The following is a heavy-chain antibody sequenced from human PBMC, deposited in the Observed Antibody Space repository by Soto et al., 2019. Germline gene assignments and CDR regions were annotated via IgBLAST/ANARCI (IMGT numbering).Heavy chain of an antibody. CDR2: IYYSGST. V-gene: IGHV4-61*03. Sequence: PSETLSLTCTVSGGSVSSGSYYWSWIRQPPGKGLECIGYIYYSGSTNYNPSLKSRVTISVDTSKNHFSLNLTSVTASDTAVYYCARHLRGNYLSAAFWGQGTLVTVSS. D-gene: IGHD1-7*01. CDR1: GGSVSSGSYY. J-gene: IGHJ4*02. CDR3: ARHLRGNYLSAAF.